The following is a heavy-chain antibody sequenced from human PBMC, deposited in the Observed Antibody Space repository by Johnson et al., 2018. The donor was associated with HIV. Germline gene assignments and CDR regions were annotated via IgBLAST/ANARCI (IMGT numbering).Heavy chain of an antibody. CDR3: ARIAARGAFDI. CDR1: GFTFSSYD. CDR2: IGTAGDT. D-gene: IGHD6-13*01. J-gene: IGHJ3*02. Sequence: VQLVESGGGVVQPGGSLRLSCAASGFTFSSYDMHWVRQVTSKGLKWVSAIGTAGDTYYPGYVKGRFTISRENAKDSLYLQMNSLRAGDTAVYYCARIAARGAFDIWGQGTMVTVSS. V-gene: IGHV3-13*01.